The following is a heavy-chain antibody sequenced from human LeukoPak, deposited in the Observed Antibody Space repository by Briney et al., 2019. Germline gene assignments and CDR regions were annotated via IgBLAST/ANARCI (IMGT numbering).Heavy chain of an antibody. D-gene: IGHD3-10*01. Sequence: GGSLRLSCAASGFTFSSYAMHWVRQAPGKGLEWVSSISSSSSYIYYTDSVKGRFTISRDNAKNSLYLQMNSLRAEDTAVYYCARALSYGSGSYQADYWGQGTLVTVSS. CDR3: ARALSYGSGSYQADY. J-gene: IGHJ4*02. CDR2: ISSSSSYI. CDR1: GFTFSSYA. V-gene: IGHV3-21*01.